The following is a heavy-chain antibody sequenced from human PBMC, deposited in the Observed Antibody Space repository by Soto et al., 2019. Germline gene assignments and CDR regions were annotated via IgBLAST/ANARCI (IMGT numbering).Heavy chain of an antibody. J-gene: IGHJ6*02. D-gene: IGHD6-13*01. Sequence: GGSLRLSCEASGFNFSHYAMHWVRQAPGKGLEWLAIISLEGSNKYSAKPVKDRFTISRDNSKSTLYLQMNSLRPEDTAVYYCARGNIAALRYYYGMDVWGQGTTVTVSS. V-gene: IGHV3-30*03. CDR1: GFNFSHYA. CDR2: ISLEGSNK. CDR3: ARGNIAALRYYYGMDV.